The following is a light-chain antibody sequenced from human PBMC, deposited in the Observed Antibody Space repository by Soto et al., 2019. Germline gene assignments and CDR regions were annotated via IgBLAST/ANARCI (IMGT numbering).Light chain of an antibody. V-gene: IGKV3-20*01. CDR3: QHYSSSPPEFT. J-gene: IGKJ3*01. CDR1: QSVSTNY. CDR2: GAS. Sequence: EIVLTQSPATLSLSPGERATLSCRASQSVSTNYLAWYQQRPGQAPRLLIFGASYRATGIPDRFSGSGSGTDFTLTICRLEPEDFAVYYCQHYSSSPPEFTFGPGTKVDSK.